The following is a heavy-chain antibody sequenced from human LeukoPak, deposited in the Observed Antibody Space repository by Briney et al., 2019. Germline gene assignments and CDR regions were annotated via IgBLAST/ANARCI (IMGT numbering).Heavy chain of an antibody. CDR1: GFTFGDYI. CDR2: IRSKDYGGTT. V-gene: IGHV3-49*03. Sequence: GGSLRLSCTVSGFTFGDYIMSWFRQAPGKGLEWVGFIRSKDYGGTTEYAASVKGRFTISRDDSKSIAYLQMNSLKTEDTAVYYCTRVPAYCGGDCFPRYFDYWGQGTLVTVSS. J-gene: IGHJ4*02. CDR3: TRVPAYCGGDCFPRYFDY. D-gene: IGHD2-21*02.